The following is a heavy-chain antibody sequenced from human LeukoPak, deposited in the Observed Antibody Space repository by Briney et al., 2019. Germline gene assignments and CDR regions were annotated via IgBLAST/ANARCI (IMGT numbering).Heavy chain of an antibody. Sequence: GGSLRLSCAASGFTFDVYAMNWVRQAPGKGLEWVGLISGDGGGTYYADSVKGRFTISRDNSRNSLFLQMSSLRTEDTALYYRAKVGDSSGLVRNYFDYWGQGTLVTVSS. CDR3: AKVGDSSGLVRNYFDY. V-gene: IGHV3-43*02. CDR1: GFTFDVYA. J-gene: IGHJ4*02. D-gene: IGHD3-22*01. CDR2: ISGDGGGT.